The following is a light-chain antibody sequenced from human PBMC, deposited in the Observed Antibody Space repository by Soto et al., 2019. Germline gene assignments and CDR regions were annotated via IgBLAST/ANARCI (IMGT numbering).Light chain of an antibody. J-gene: IGLJ2*01. V-gene: IGLV1-40*01. CDR3: QSSYSRLRGLV. CDR1: KSNIGADYG. CDR2: NNT. Sequence: QSVLTQPPSVSGAPGQRVTISCNGSKSNIGADYGVHWYQQLPGTAPKVIIYNNTNRPSGVPERFSASKSGTSASLAITGLQIDDESDYYCQSSYSRLRGLVFGGGTKLTVL.